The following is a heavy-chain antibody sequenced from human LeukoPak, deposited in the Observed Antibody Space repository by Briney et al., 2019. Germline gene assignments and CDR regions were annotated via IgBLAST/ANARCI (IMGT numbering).Heavy chain of an antibody. D-gene: IGHD3-9*01. CDR1: GFTFSSYA. V-gene: IGHV4-34*01. CDR2: INHSGST. J-gene: IGHJ4*02. CDR3: AREAYVLRYFD. Sequence: PGGSLRLSCAASGFTFSSYAMSWIRQPPGKGLEWIGEINHSGSTNYNPSLKSRVTISVDTSKNQFSLKLSSVTAADTAVYYCAREAYVLRYFDWGQGTLVTVSS.